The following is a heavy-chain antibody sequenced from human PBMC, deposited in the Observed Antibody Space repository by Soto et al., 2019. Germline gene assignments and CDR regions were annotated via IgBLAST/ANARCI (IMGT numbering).Heavy chain of an antibody. CDR2: INAGNGNT. J-gene: IGHJ5*02. V-gene: IGHV1-3*01. CDR1: GYTFTSYA. CDR3: ARDAAPPDIVVVVAATPGWFDP. D-gene: IGHD2-15*01. Sequence: QVQLVQSGAEVKKPGASVKVSCKASGYTFTSYAMHWVRQAPGQRLEWMGWINAGNGNTKYSQKFPGRVTITRDTSASTAYMELSSLRSEDTAVYYCARDAAPPDIVVVVAATPGWFDPWGQGTLVTVSS.